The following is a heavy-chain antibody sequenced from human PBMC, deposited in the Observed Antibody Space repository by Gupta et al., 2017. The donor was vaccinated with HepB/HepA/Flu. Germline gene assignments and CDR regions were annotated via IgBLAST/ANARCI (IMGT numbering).Heavy chain of an antibody. Sequence: QLQLQESGPGLVKPSETLSLTCTVSGGSISSSSYYWGWIRQPPGKGLEWIGSIYYSGSTYYNPSLKSRVTISVDTSKNQFSLKLSSVTAADTAVYYCARLEYQLLFLYYMDVWGKGTTVTVSS. CDR1: GGSISSSSYY. J-gene: IGHJ6*03. CDR2: IYYSGST. D-gene: IGHD2-2*01. V-gene: IGHV4-39*01. CDR3: ARLEYQLLFLYYMDV.